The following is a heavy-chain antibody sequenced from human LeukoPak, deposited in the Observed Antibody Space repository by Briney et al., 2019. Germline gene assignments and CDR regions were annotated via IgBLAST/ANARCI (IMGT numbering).Heavy chain of an antibody. J-gene: IGHJ4*02. V-gene: IGHV4-59*01. CDR2: IYYSGST. CDR3: ARAHYGSGSYYLDY. D-gene: IGHD3-10*01. Sequence: SSETLSLTCTVSGGSISSYYWSWIRQPPGKGPEWIGYIYYSGSTNYNPSLKSRVTISVDTSKNQFSLKLSSVTAADTAVYYCARAHYGSGSYYLDYWGQGTLVTVSS. CDR1: GGSISSYY.